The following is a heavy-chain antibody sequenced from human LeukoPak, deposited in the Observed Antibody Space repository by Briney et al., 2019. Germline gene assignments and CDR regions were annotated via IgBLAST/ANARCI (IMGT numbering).Heavy chain of an antibody. V-gene: IGHV4-61*02. CDR2: IYTSGST. D-gene: IGHD2-15*01. J-gene: IGHJ6*04. Sequence: SQTLSLTCTVSGGSISSGSYYWSWIRQPAGKGLEWIGRIYTSGSTNYNPSLKSRVTISVDTSKNHFSLKLSSVTAADTAVYYCARDYKPKILGYCSGGSCYRHVWGKGTTVTVSS. CDR3: ARDYKPKILGYCSGGSCYRHV. CDR1: GGSISSGSYY.